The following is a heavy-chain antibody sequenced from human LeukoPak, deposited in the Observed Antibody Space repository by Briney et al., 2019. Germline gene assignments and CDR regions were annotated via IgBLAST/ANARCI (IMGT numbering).Heavy chain of an antibody. CDR3: ASLEGGSRYFDY. V-gene: IGHV4-39*07. D-gene: IGHD2-15*01. CDR2: IYYSGST. J-gene: IGHJ4*02. CDR1: GASISSTYYY. Sequence: PSETLSLTCTVSGASISSTYYYWGWIRQPPGKGLEWIGSIYYSGSTYYNPSLKSRVTISVDTSKNQFSLKLSSVTAADTAVYYCASLEGGSRYFDYWGQGTLVTVSS.